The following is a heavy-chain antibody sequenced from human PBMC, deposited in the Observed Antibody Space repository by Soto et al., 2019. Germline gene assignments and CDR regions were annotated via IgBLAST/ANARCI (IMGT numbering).Heavy chain of an antibody. Sequence: SETLSLTCTVSGGSISSSSYYWGWIRQPPGKGLEWIGSIYYSGSTYYNPSLKSRVTISVDTSKNQFSLKLSSVTAADTAVYYCARQLRSMVVMVYEGGQRDGWGQGTLVTVSS. V-gene: IGHV4-39*01. D-gene: IGHD2-8*01. CDR1: GGSISSSSYY. CDR3: ARQLRSMVVMVYEGGQRDG. CDR2: IYYSGST. J-gene: IGHJ4*02.